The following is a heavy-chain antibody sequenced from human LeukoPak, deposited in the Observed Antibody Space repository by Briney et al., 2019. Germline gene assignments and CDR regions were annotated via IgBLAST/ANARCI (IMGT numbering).Heavy chain of an antibody. Sequence: GGSLRLSCAASGFTFSSYSMNWVRQAPGKGLEWVSYISSSSSTIYYADSVKGRFTISRDNAKNSLYLQMNSLRAEDTAVYYCARDRSYNGYYYYMDVWGKGTTVTVSS. CDR2: ISSSSSTI. V-gene: IGHV3-48*01. J-gene: IGHJ6*03. D-gene: IGHD1-26*01. CDR1: GFTFSSYS. CDR3: ARDRSYNGYYYYMDV.